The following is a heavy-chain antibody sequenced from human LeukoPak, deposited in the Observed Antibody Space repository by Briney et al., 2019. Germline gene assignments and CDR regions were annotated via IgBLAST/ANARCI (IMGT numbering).Heavy chain of an antibody. Sequence: PGGSLRLSFPASGFTFSSYGMHGFRQAPGKGLKWVAVIWYVGSNKYYADSVKGRFTISRDNSKNTLYLQMNSLRAEDTAVYYCARDSDVVVVAATRARLYGMDVWGQGTTVTVSS. CDR1: GFTFSSYG. D-gene: IGHD2-15*01. CDR3: ARDSDVVVVAATRARLYGMDV. CDR2: IWYVGSNK. V-gene: IGHV3-33*01. J-gene: IGHJ6*02.